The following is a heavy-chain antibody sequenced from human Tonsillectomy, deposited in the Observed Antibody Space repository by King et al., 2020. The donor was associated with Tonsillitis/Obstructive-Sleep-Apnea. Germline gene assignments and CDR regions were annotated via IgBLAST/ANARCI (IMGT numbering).Heavy chain of an antibody. Sequence: VQLVESGGGLIQPGGSLRLSCAAAGFAVSSNYMTWVRQAPGKGLEWVSLMYSGVRAYYADSVKGRFTISRDNSKNTLYLQMNSLRAEDTAVYFCAREESVDDAFDVWGQGTMVTVSS. CDR3: AREESVDDAFDV. V-gene: IGHV3-53*01. J-gene: IGHJ3*01. CDR2: MYSGVRA. D-gene: IGHD2-15*01. CDR1: GFAVSSNY.